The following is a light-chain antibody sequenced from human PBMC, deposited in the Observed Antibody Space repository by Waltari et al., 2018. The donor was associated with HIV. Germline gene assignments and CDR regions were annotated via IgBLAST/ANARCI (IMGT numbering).Light chain of an antibody. Sequence: FMLTQPPSVSESPGETVTISCTRSSGSLGLTFLQSYQQPPGSAPTTVIYEDDRRPSGVPDRFSGSIDRSSNSASLTISGLEPEDEADYYCQSYDSNYVVFGGGTKLTVL. CDR1: SGSLGLTF. CDR2: EDD. CDR3: QSYDSNYVV. V-gene: IGLV6-57*04. J-gene: IGLJ2*01.